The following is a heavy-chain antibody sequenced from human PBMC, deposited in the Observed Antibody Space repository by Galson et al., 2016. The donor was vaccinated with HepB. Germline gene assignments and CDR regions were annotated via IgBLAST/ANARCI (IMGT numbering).Heavy chain of an antibody. CDR3: ARPPVDGGYSYGPFDH. V-gene: IGHV3-30*04. J-gene: IGHJ4*02. Sequence: SLRLSCAGSGFTFSSHALHWVRQAPGKGLEWVAIVSDDESKGDYADSVRGRFTISRDNSKNTLSLQMNSLRGEDTAVYYCARPPVDGGYSYGPFDHWGQGILVTVS. CDR2: VSDDESKG. D-gene: IGHD5-18*01. CDR1: GFTFSSHA.